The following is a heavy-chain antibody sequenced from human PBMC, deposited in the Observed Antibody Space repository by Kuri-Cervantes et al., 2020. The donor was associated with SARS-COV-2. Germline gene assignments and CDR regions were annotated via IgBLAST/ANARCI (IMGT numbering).Heavy chain of an antibody. V-gene: IGHV3-30-3*01. CDR3: ARGRGLETHIDAFDI. D-gene: IGHD6-19*01. J-gene: IGHJ3*02. CDR1: GFTFSTHT. CDR2: TTDDGTNK. Sequence: LSLTCAASGFTFSTHTMHWVRQAPGKGLEWVAVTTDDGTNKYYADSVKGRFTISRDNSKNTLYLQMNSLRTEDTAVYFCARGRGLETHIDAFDIWGQGTLVTVSS.